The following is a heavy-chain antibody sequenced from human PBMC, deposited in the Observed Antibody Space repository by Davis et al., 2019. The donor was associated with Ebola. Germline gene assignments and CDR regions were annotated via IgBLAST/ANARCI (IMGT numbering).Heavy chain of an antibody. J-gene: IGHJ4*02. V-gene: IGHV4-59*01. Sequence: SETLSLTCTVSGGSISSYYWSWIRQPPGKGLEWIGYIYYSGSTNYNPSLKSRVTISVDTSKNQFSLKLSSVTAADTAVYYCASERDCSSTSCHLSSSWYQSLNDWGQGTLVTVSS. CDR2: IYYSGST. D-gene: IGHD2-2*01. CDR3: ASERDCSSTSCHLSSSWYQSLND. CDR1: GGSISSYY.